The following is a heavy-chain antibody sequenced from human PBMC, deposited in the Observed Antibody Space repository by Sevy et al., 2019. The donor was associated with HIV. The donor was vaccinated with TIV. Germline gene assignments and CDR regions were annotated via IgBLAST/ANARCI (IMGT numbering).Heavy chain of an antibody. CDR2: INTNTGNP. D-gene: IGHD3-22*01. J-gene: IGHJ4*02. Sequence: ASVKVSCKASGYTFSSYAMNWVRQAPGQGLEWMGWINTNTGNPMYAQGFTGRFVFSLDTSVSTAYLQISSLKAEDTAVYYCARDLYYDSSAYSDYWGQGTLVTVSS. CDR1: GYTFSSYA. CDR3: ARDLYYDSSAYSDY. V-gene: IGHV7-4-1*02.